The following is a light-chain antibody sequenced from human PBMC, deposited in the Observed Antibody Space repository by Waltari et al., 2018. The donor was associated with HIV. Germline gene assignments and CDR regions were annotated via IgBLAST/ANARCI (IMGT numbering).Light chain of an antibody. CDR2: GNN. CDR3: QSYDSSLTTTV. CDR1: KSNIGAGYE. Sequence: QSVLTQPPSVSGDPGQRVTIPCTGSKSNIGAGYEVHWYQQVPGTAPKLLIYGNNYRASGVPDLFSGSKSGTSASLAISGLQAEDEAEYHCQSYDSSLTTTVFGGGTKLTVL. J-gene: IGLJ2*01. V-gene: IGLV1-40*01.